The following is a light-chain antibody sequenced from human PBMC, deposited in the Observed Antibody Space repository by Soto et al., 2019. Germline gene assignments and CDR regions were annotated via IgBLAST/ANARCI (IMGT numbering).Light chain of an antibody. Sequence: EIVMTQSPATLSVSPGERATLSCRASQSVNNNLAWYQQKPGQAPRLLIYGASISATGILARFSGSESGTEFTLTISGLPSEDFAVYYCQQYNNWPLFTFGPGTKVDIK. CDR3: QQYNNWPLFT. CDR1: QSVNNN. V-gene: IGKV3-15*01. CDR2: GAS. J-gene: IGKJ3*01.